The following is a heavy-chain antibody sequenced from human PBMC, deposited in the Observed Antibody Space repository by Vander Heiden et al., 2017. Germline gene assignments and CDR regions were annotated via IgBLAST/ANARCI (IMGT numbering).Heavy chain of an antibody. CDR3: VKDMERYCSGGRCYPGYYFDY. CDR2: ISWDRGNI. Sequence: EVHLVESGGGLEQPGWSLRLSCAASGFTFEGYAMHWVRQATGKGLEWVSGISWDRGNIGYAESVKGRFTIARDNAKNALYLQMNSLRAEDTALYYCVKDMERYCSGGRCYPGYYFDYWGQGTLVNVSS. V-gene: IGHV3-9*01. J-gene: IGHJ4*02. D-gene: IGHD2-15*01. CDR1: GFTFEGYA.